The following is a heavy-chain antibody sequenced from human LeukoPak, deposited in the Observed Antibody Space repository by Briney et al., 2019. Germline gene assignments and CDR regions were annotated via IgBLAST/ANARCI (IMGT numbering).Heavy chain of an antibody. J-gene: IGHJ4*02. Sequence: PGGSLRLSCAVSGFTFTNNDIYWVRQAPGRGLEWVALIQSDATNKYYADPVKGRFTISRDNFNNIVYLQMNSLSGDDTAIYYCAKIAQPYLDFWGQGTLVTVSS. CDR3: AKIAQPYLDF. V-gene: IGHV3-30*02. CDR1: GFTFTNND. CDR2: IQSDATNK. D-gene: IGHD2-2*01.